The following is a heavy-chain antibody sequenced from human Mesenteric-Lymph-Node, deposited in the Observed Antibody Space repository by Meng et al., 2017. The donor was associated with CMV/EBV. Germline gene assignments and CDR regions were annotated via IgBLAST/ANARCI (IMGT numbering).Heavy chain of an antibody. Sequence: SETLSLTCTVSGGSISSYYWSWIRQPPGKGLEWIGYIYYSGSTNYNPSLKSRVTISVDTSKNQFSLKLSSVTAADTAVYYRASESDRECCTDTNCYYFDYWGQGTLVTVSS. CDR1: GGSISSYY. CDR2: IYYSGST. J-gene: IGHJ4*02. V-gene: IGHV4-59*01. CDR3: ASESDRECCTDTNCYYFDY. D-gene: IGHD2-8*02.